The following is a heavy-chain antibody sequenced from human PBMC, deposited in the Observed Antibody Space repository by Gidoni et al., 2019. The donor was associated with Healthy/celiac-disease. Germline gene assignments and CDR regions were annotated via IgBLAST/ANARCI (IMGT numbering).Heavy chain of an antibody. D-gene: IGHD4-4*01. V-gene: IGHV1-69*01. CDR1: GGTFRSYA. Sequence: QVQLVQSGAEVKKPGSSVKVSCKASGGTFRSYAISWVRQAPGQGLEWMGGIIPIFGTANYAQKFQGRVTITADESTSTAYMELSSLRSEDTAVYYCARVPGRGNYDYYYYGMDVWGQGTTVTVSS. CDR3: ARVPGRGNYDYYYYGMDV. CDR2: IIPIFGTA. J-gene: IGHJ6*02.